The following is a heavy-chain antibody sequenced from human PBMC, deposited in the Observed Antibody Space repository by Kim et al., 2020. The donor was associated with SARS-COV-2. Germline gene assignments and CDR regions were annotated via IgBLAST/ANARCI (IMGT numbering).Heavy chain of an antibody. D-gene: IGHD3-22*01. V-gene: IGHV5-51*01. Sequence: GESLKISCKGSGYSFTSYWIGWVRQMPGKGLEWMGIIYPGDSDTRYSPSFQGQVTISADKSISTAYLQWSSLKASDTAMYYCATTKEYYYDSSGYFGYWGQGTLVTVSS. CDR2: IYPGDSDT. CDR1: GYSFTSYW. CDR3: ATTKEYYYDSSGYFGY. J-gene: IGHJ4*02.